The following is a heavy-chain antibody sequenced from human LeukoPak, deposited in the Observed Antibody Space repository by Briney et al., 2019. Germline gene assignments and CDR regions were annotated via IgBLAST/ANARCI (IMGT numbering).Heavy chain of an antibody. CDR2: IYYSGST. Sequence: SETLSLTCTVSGGSISSYYWGWIRQPPGKGLEWIGSIYYSGSTYYNPSLKSRVTISVDTSKNQFSLKLSSVTAADTAVYYCAREYSGSYYASVDYWGQGTLVTVSS. J-gene: IGHJ4*02. CDR1: GGSISSYY. V-gene: IGHV4-39*02. CDR3: AREYSGSYYASVDY. D-gene: IGHD1-26*01.